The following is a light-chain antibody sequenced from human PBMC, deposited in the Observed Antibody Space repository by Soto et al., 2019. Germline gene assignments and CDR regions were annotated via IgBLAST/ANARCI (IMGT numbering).Light chain of an antibody. CDR2: KAS. Sequence: DIQMTQSPSTLSASVGDRVTITCRASQRISDWLAWYQQKPGKAPKFLMYKASNLESGVTSRFSGSGSGTEVTLTISSVQPDDFATYYCQYYDSYSWTFGQGTKVEIK. J-gene: IGKJ1*01. V-gene: IGKV1-5*03. CDR1: QRISDW. CDR3: QYYDSYSWT.